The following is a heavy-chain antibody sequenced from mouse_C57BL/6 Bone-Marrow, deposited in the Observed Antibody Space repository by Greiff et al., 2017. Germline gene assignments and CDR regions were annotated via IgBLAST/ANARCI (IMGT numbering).Heavy chain of an antibody. CDR2: IYPGDGDT. CDR3: ARNYYGSSYAVDY. V-gene: IGHV1-80*01. Sequence: VQLQESGAELVKPGASVKISCKASGYAFSSYWMNWVKQRPGTGLEWIGQIYPGDGDTTSNGKFKGKAPLTADKSYSTAYMQLNSLTSEDSAVDFCARNYYGSSYAVDYWGQGTTLTVSS. D-gene: IGHD1-1*01. CDR1: GYAFSSYW. J-gene: IGHJ2*01.